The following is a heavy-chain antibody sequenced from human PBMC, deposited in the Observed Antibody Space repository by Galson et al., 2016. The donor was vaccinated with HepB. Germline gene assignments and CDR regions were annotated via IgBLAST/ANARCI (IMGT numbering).Heavy chain of an antibody. J-gene: IGHJ4*02. CDR3: ARDLWSGYDSGIDH. D-gene: IGHD5-12*01. Sequence: SLRLSCAASGFNFRDFYMMWIRQAPGKRLEWVSYISSSGSGMDYADSVRGRFTVSRDNGQNSLFLHMNNLRAEDTAIYYCARDLWSGYDSGIDHWGQGTLVTVSS. CDR2: ISSSGSGM. V-gene: IGHV3-11*01. CDR1: GFNFRDFY.